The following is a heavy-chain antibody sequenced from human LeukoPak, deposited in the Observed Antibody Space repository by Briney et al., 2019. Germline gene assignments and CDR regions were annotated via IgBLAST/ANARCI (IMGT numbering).Heavy chain of an antibody. CDR2: INPNSGGT. CDR1: GYTFTGYY. V-gene: IGHV1-2*02. D-gene: IGHD3-10*01. CDR3: ARDRGQWYYGSDL. Sequence: ASVKVSCKASGYTFTGYYMHWVRQAPGQGLEWMGWINPNSGGTNYAQKFQGRVTMTRDTSISTAYMELSRLRSDDTAVYYCARDRGQWYYGSDLWGQGTLVTVSS. J-gene: IGHJ4*02.